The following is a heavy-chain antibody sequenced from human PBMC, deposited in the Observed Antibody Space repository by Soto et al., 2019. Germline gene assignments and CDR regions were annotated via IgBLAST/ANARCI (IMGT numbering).Heavy chain of an antibody. CDR1: GFTVSSNY. CDR3: ARDSMVRGVIILGGMDV. CDR2: IYSGGST. V-gene: IGHV3-53*01. J-gene: IGHJ6*02. D-gene: IGHD3-10*01. Sequence: GGSLRLSCAASGFTVSSNYMSWVRQAPGKGLEWVSVIYSGGSTYYADSVKGRFTISRDNSKNTLYLQMNSLRAEDTAVYYCARDSMVRGVIILGGMDVWGQGTTVTVSS.